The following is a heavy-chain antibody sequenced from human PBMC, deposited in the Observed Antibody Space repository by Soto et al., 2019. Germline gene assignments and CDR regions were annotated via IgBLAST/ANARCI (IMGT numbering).Heavy chain of an antibody. V-gene: IGHV3-23*01. CDR2: ITFRGDYT. Sequence: EVQLLESGGGLVQPGGSLRLSCAASGFTFSSFAMSWVRQAPGKGLEWVAAITFRGDYTYYADSVKGRFTLSRDNSRKRLDLEMNIMQVEDTALYYCAIRGTMGVFDSWGQGTLVTVSS. D-gene: IGHD3-10*01. J-gene: IGHJ4*02. CDR1: GFTFSSFA. CDR3: AIRGTMGVFDS.